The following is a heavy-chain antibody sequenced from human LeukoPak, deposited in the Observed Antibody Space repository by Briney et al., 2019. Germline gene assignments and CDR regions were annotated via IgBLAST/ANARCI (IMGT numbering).Heavy chain of an antibody. CDR2: ISSSGSTI. J-gene: IGHJ6*04. CDR1: GFTFSTYE. CDR3: AELGITMIGGV. V-gene: IGHV3-48*03. D-gene: IGHD3-10*02. Sequence: GGSLRLSCAASGFTFSTYEMHWVRQAPGKGLEWVSYISSSGSTIYYADSVKGRFTISRDNAKNSLYLQMNSLRAEDTAVYYCAELGITMIGGVWGKGTTVTISS.